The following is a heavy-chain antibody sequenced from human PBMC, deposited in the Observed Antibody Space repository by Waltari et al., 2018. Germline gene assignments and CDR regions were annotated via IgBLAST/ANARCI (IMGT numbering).Heavy chain of an antibody. V-gene: IGHV4-34*01. J-gene: IGHJ6*03. CDR1: GGSFSGYY. CDR3: ARSGYCSGGSCYYGVYYYMDV. D-gene: IGHD2-15*01. CDR2: INHSGST. Sequence: QVQLQQWGAGLLKHSETLSLTCAVYGGSFSGYYWSWIRQPPGKGLEWIGEINHSGSTNYNPSLKSRVTISVDTSKNQFSLKLSSVTAADTAVYYCARSGYCSGGSCYYGVYYYMDVWGKGTTVTVSS.